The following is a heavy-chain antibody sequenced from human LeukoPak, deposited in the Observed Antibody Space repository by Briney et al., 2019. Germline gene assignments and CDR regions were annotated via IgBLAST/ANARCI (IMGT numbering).Heavy chain of an antibody. CDR2: ISSSSGTI. J-gene: IGHJ5*02. Sequence: GGSLRLSCAASGFTFSGYAMNWVRQAPGKGLGWVAYISSSSGTIYYTDSVKGRFTISRDNAKNSVFLQMSSLSGGDTAIYYCARDQGFRYFDPWGQGTLVTVSS. CDR3: ARDQGFRYFDP. V-gene: IGHV3-48*01. D-gene: IGHD3-16*02. CDR1: GFTFSGYA.